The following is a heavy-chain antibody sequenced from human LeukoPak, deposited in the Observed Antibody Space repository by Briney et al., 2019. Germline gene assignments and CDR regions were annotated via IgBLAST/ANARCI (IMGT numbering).Heavy chain of an antibody. CDR1: GFTFSSYG. Sequence: SGGSLRLSCAASGFTFSSYGMRWVRQAPGKGVEWVSAISGSGGSTYYADSVKGRFTISRDNSKSTLSLQMNSLRAEDTAIYYCATYRQVLLPFESWGQGTLVTVSS. J-gene: IGHJ4*02. CDR3: ATYRQVLLPFES. CDR2: ISGSGGST. V-gene: IGHV3-23*01. D-gene: IGHD2-8*02.